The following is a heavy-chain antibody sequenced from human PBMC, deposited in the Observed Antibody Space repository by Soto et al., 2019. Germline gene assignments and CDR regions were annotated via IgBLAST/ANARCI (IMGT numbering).Heavy chain of an antibody. V-gene: IGHV1-69*04. Sequence: GASVKVSCKASGGTFSSYTISWVRQAPGQGLEWMGRIIPILGIANYAQKFQGRVTITADKSTSTAYMELSSLRSEDTAVYYCAREGIPGGATRGWCYYYYYMDVWGKGTTVTVSS. CDR2: IIPILGIA. CDR3: AREGIPGGATRGWCYYYYYMDV. D-gene: IGHD5-12*01. CDR1: GGTFSSYT. J-gene: IGHJ6*03.